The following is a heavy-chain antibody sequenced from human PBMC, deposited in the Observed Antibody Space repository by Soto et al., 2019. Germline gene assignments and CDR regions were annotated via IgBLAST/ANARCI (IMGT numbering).Heavy chain of an antibody. Sequence: GASVKVSCKASGFTFTSSAVQWVRQARGQRLEWIGWIVVGSGNTNYAQKFQERVTITRDMSTSTAYMELNSLRSEDTAVYYCAADGTTHALKVYYYYYGMDVWGQGTTVTVSS. V-gene: IGHV1-58*01. CDR1: GFTFTSSA. J-gene: IGHJ6*02. CDR3: AADGTTHALKVYYYYYGMDV. CDR2: IVVGSGNT. D-gene: IGHD1-1*01.